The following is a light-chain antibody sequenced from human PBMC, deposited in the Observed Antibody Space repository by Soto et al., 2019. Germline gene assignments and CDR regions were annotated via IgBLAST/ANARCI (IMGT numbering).Light chain of an antibody. V-gene: IGLV2-14*03. CDR3: SSFTSSDTVV. Sequence: QSVLTQPASVSGSPGQSITISCTGTSSDVGFSNYIFWYQQHPGKAPKLIISDVSNRPSGVSNRFSGSKSANTASLTISGLQAEDEADYYCSSFTSSDTVVFGSGTKLTVL. CDR1: SSDVGFSNY. J-gene: IGLJ1*01. CDR2: DVS.